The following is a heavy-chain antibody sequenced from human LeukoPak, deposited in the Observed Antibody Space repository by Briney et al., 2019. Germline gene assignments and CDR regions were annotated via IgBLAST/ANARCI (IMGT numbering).Heavy chain of an antibody. CDR1: GFSFSDYW. D-gene: IGHD1-1*01. J-gene: IGHJ4*02. CDR3: ARDPRDDHNSLDF. V-gene: IGHV3-7*03. CDR2: IKEDGSAR. Sequence: GGSLRLPCAASGFSFSDYWMSWVRQSPEKGLEWVANIKEDGSARYYVDSVKGRFTISRDNAKNSLYLQMTSLRAEDTAMYYCARDPRDDHNSLDFWGQGTQVTVSS.